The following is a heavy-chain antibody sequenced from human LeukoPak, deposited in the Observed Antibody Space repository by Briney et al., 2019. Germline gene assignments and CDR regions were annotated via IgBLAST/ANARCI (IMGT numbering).Heavy chain of an antibody. D-gene: IGHD3-22*01. J-gene: IGHJ4*02. CDR3: AKLSTMIVVVAHFDY. V-gene: IGHV3-23*01. CDR2: ISGSGGST. CDR1: GFTFSSYA. Sequence: GGSLRLSCAASGFTFSSYAMSWVRQAPGKGLEWVSAISGSGGSTYYADSVKGRFTISRDNSKNTLYLQMNSLRAEDTAVYYCAKLSTMIVVVAHFDYWGQGTLVTVSS.